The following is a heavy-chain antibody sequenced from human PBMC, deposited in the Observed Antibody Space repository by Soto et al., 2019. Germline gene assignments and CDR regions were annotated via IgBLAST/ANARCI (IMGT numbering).Heavy chain of an antibody. Sequence: GGSLRLSCAASGFTVSSKYMSWVRQAPGKGLEWVSAISGSGGSTYYADSVKGRFTISRDNSKNTLYLQMNSLRAEDTAVYYCAKSRTKMVYANYFDYWGQGTLVTVSS. CDR1: GFTVSSKY. V-gene: IGHV3-23*01. J-gene: IGHJ4*02. CDR2: ISGSGGST. CDR3: AKSRTKMVYANYFDY. D-gene: IGHD2-8*01.